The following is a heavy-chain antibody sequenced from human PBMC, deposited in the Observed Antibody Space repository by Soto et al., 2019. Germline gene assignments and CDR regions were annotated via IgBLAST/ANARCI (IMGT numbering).Heavy chain of an antibody. V-gene: IGHV1-69*13. CDR2: IIPIFGTA. Sequence: SVKVSCKASGGTFSSYAISWVRQAPGQGLEWMGGIIPIFGTANYAQKFQGRVTITADESTSTAYMELSSLRSEDTAVYYCARFVGEGPHDYYFDYWGQGTLVTVSS. D-gene: IGHD3-16*01. CDR1: GGTFSSYA. CDR3: ARFVGEGPHDYYFDY. J-gene: IGHJ4*02.